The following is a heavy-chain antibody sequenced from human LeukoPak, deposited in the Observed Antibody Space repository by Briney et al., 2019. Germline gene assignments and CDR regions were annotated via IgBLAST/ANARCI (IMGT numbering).Heavy chain of an antibody. D-gene: IGHD3-10*01. CDR1: GFTFSSYG. CDR2: ISYDGSNK. J-gene: IGHJ4*02. V-gene: IGHV3-30*18. CDR3: AKAPVLARGVMDY. Sequence: QTGGSLRLSCAASGFTFSSYGMHWVRQAPGKGLEWVAVISYDGSNKYYADSVKGRFTISRDNSKNTLYLQMNSLRAEDTAVYCCAKAPVLARGVMDYWGQGTLVTVSS.